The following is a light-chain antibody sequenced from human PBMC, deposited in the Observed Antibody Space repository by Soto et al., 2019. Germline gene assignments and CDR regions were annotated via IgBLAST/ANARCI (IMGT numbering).Light chain of an antibody. CDR3: SLYTSSSTVV. V-gene: IGLV2-18*01. CDR2: EVS. Sequence: QSALTQPPSVSGSPGQSVTISCTGTSSDVGSYNRVSWYQQPPGTAPKLMIYEVSDRPSGVPDRFSGSKSGNTALLTIYGLQAEDEADYYCSLYTSSSTVVFGGGTQLTVL. CDR1: SSDVGSYNR. J-gene: IGLJ2*01.